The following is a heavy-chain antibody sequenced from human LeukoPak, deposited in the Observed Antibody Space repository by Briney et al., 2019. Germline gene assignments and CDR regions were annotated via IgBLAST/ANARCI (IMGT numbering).Heavy chain of an antibody. Sequence: ASVKVSFKASGGTFSIYAISWVRQAPGQGLEWMGRIIPIFGIANYAQKFQGRVTITADKSTSTAYMELSSLRSEDTAVYYCARDSQQWLAPYYYGMDVWGQGTTVTVSS. CDR1: GGTFSIYA. V-gene: IGHV1-69*10. J-gene: IGHJ6*02. CDR2: IIPIFGIA. D-gene: IGHD6-19*01. CDR3: ARDSQQWLAPYYYGMDV.